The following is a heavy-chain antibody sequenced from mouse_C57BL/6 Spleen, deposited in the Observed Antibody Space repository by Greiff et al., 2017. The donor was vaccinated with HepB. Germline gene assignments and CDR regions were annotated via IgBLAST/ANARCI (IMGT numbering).Heavy chain of an antibody. CDR1: GYTFTSYW. J-gene: IGHJ4*01. Sequence: QVQLQQPGAELVRPGSSVKLSCKASGYTFTSYWMHWVKQRPIQGLEWIGNIDPSDSETHYNQKFKDKATLTVDKSSSTAYMQLSSLTSEDSAVYYCATYDYYEDYYAMDYWGQGTSVTVSS. CDR3: ATYDYYEDYYAMDY. V-gene: IGHV1-52*01. CDR2: IDPSDSET. D-gene: IGHD1-1*01.